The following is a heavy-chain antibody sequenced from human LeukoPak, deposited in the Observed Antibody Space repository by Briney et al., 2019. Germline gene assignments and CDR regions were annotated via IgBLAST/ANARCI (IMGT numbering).Heavy chain of an antibody. CDR1: RGTFSSYA. J-gene: IGHJ4*02. V-gene: IGHV1-69*05. D-gene: IGHD6-19*01. Sequence: PGSSVKVSCTASRGTFSSYAISWVRQAPGQGLEWMGRIIPIFGTANYAQKFQGRVTITTDESTSTAYMELSSLRSEDTAVYYCASLGSGWYRFGSDYWGQGTLVTVSS. CDR2: IIPIFGTA. CDR3: ASLGSGWYRFGSDY.